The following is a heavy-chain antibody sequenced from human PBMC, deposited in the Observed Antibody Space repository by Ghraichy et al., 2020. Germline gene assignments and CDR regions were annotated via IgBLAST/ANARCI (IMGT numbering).Heavy chain of an antibody. J-gene: IGHJ4*02. V-gene: IGHV1-3*01. CDR1: GYTFTSYP. CDR3: ARDAVMIAFGGASRYYFDY. CDR2: IDSGNGDT. D-gene: IGHD3-16*01. Sequence: ASVKVSCKASGYTFTSYPIHWVRQAPGQRLEWMGWIDSGNGDTKYSQRFQGRVTITRDKSASTAYMEVSSLRFDDTAMYYCARDAVMIAFGGASRYYFDYWGQGTPVTVSS.